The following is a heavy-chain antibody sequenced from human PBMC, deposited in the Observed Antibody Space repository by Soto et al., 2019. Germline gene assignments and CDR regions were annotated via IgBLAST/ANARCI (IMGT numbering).Heavy chain of an antibody. CDR2: FYSSGST. J-gene: IGHJ5*02. D-gene: IGHD2-21*01. CDR3: ARRAVVAVTGSLDNWLDP. V-gene: IGHV4-39*07. CDR1: GGSISSSSYY. Sequence: PSETLSLTCTVSGGSISSSSYYWGWIRQPPGKGLEWIGSFYSSGSTNYNPSLKSRVTTSVDTSRNQFSLKVNSVTAADTAVYYCARRAVVAVTGSLDNWLDPWGQGILVTVSS.